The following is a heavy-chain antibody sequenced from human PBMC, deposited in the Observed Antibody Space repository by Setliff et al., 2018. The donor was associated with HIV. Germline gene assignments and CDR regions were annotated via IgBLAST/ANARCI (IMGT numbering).Heavy chain of an antibody. D-gene: IGHD3-3*01. CDR3: ARLYYDFWSGYQPLPFDY. CDR1: GGSFSGYS. CDR2: INHSGSI. V-gene: IGHV4-34*01. Sequence: PSETLSLTCAVYGGSFSGYSWMWIRQAPGKGLEWIGEINHSGSISYNPSLKSRVTMSVDTSKNQFSLQLSSVTAADTAVYYCARLYYDFWSGYQPLPFDYWGQGTLVTVSS. J-gene: IGHJ4*02.